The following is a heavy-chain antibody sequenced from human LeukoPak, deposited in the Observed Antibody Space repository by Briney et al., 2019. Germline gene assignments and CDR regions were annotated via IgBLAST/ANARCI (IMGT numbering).Heavy chain of an antibody. J-gene: IGHJ6*02. Sequence: PGGSLRLSCTTSGFTFSGYAMSWVRQGPGXGLEWVSSITASGGKTYYADSVKGRFTVSRDNSKNTLYVQMNSLRVDDTAIYYCAKGYLRPYFYYGLDVRGQGTTVTVS. CDR2: ITASGGKT. D-gene: IGHD5-12*01. CDR1: GFTFSGYA. CDR3: AKGYLRPYFYYGLDV. V-gene: IGHV3-23*01.